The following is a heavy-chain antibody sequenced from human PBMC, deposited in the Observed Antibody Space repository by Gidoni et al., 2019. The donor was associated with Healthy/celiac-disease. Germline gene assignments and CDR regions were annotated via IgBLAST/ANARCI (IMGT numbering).Heavy chain of an antibody. CDR1: GFTFSSYA. CDR2: ISGSGGST. J-gene: IGHJ4*02. CDR3: AKDPPITMVRISEGY. D-gene: IGHD3-10*01. V-gene: IGHV3-23*01. Sequence: EVQLLASGGGLVQPGGSLSLSCAASGFTFSSYAMSWVRQAPGKGLGWVSAISGSGGSTYYADSVKGRFTISRDNSKNTLYLQMNSLRAEDTAVYYCAKDPPITMVRISEGYWGQGTLVTVSS.